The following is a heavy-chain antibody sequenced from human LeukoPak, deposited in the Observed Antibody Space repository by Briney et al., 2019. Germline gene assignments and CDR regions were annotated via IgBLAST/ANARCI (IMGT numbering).Heavy chain of an antibody. V-gene: IGHV3-9*01. CDR2: ISWNSGSI. CDR3: AREEATSIILDY. Sequence: GGSLRLSCAASGFTFDDYAMHWVRQAPGKGLEWVSGISWNSGSIGYADSVKGRFTISRDNSKNTLFLQVNSLRAEDTAVYYCAREEATSIILDYWGQGTLVTVSS. D-gene: IGHD5-12*01. CDR1: GFTFDDYA. J-gene: IGHJ4*02.